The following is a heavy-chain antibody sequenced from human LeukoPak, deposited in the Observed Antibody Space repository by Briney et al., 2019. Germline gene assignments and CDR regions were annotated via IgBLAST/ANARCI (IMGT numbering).Heavy chain of an antibody. Sequence: PGGSLRLSCTASGFTFSSYAMHWVRQAPGKGLEWVSVIYSDGSTYYADSVKGRFTISRDNSKNTLYLQMNSLRAEDTAVYYCARSVGATNYFDYWGQGTLVTVSS. CDR2: IYSDGST. CDR3: ARSVGATNYFDY. CDR1: GFTFSSYA. J-gene: IGHJ4*02. D-gene: IGHD1-26*01. V-gene: IGHV3-53*01.